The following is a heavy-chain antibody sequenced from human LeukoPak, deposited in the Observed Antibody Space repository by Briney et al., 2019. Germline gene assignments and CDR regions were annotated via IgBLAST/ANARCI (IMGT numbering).Heavy chain of an antibody. CDR1: GFAINRIN. CDR3: AKRYSSSWNFVL. D-gene: IGHD6-19*01. V-gene: IGHV3-21*01. CDR2: ISSSSSNI. Sequence: GGSLRLSCSVSGFAINRINMNWVRQAPGKGLEWVSSISSSSSNIYYADSVKGRFIISRDNSKNTLYLQMNSLRAEDTAVYYCAKRYSSSWNFVLWAQGTLVTVSS. J-gene: IGHJ4*02.